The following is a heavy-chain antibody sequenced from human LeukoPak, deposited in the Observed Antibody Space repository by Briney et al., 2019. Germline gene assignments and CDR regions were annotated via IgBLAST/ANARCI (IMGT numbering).Heavy chain of an antibody. CDR1: GFTFSSYS. Sequence: KPGGSLRLSCAASGFTFSSYSMNWVRQAPGKGLEWVSSISSSSSYIYYADSVKGRFTISRENAKNSLYLQMNSLRAEDTAVYYCARNQRYAGTTVYWGQGTLVTVSS. CDR3: ARNQRYAGTTVY. V-gene: IGHV3-21*01. CDR2: ISSSSSYI. D-gene: IGHD1-1*01. J-gene: IGHJ4*02.